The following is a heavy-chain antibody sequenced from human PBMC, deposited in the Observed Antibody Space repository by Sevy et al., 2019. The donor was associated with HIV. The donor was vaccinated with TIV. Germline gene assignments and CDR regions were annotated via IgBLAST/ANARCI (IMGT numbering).Heavy chain of an antibody. CDR2: IYYSGST. CDR1: GGSVSSGSYY. V-gene: IGHV4-61*01. Sequence: SETLSLTCTVSGGSVSSGSYYWSWIRQPPGKGLEWIGYIYYSGSTNYNPSLKSRVTISVDTSKNQFSLKLSSVTAADTAVYYCARAVFWVKATEYYFDYWGQGTLVTVSS. J-gene: IGHJ4*02. D-gene: IGHD1-26*01. CDR3: ARAVFWVKATEYYFDY.